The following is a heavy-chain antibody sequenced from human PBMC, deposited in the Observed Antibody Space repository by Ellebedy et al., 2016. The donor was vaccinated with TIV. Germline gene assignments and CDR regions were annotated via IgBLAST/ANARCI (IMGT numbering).Heavy chain of an antibody. CDR1: GGSISSYY. CDR2: IYYIGST. V-gene: IGHV4-59*08. CDR3: ARQGHSSGWYVGEYYFDY. D-gene: IGHD6-19*01. Sequence: MPSETLSLTCIVSGGSISSYYWSWIRQPPGKGLEWIGYIYYIGSTNYNTSLKSRVTISVDTSKNQFSLKLSSGTAADTAVYYCARQGHSSGWYVGEYYFDYWGQGTLVTVSS. J-gene: IGHJ4*02.